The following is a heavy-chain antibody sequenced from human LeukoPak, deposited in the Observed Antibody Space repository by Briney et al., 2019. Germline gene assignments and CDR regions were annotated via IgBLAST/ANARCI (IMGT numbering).Heavy chain of an antibody. CDR3: AKESTVTPGNVNWFDP. J-gene: IGHJ5*02. V-gene: IGHV3-23*01. CDR2: ISGSGGST. D-gene: IGHD4-17*01. CDR1: GFTFSSYG. Sequence: AGGSLRLSCAASGFTFSSYGMSWVRQAPGKGLEWVSAISGSGGSTYYADSVKGRFRISRDNSKNTLYLQMNSLRAEDTAVYYCAKESTVTPGNVNWFDPWGQGTLVTVSS.